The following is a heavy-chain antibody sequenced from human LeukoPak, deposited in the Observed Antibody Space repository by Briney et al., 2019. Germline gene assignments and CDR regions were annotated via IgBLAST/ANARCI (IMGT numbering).Heavy chain of an antibody. CDR2: ISSSGSYI. J-gene: IGHJ4*02. Sequence: GGSLRLSCAASRFTFSTYSMNWVRQAPGKGLEWVSFISSSGSYIYFADSVNGRFTISRDNAKNSLFLQMNSLRAEDTGLYYCARATTAKRGSEGYWGRGTLVTVSS. D-gene: IGHD4-11*01. CDR1: RFTFSTYS. V-gene: IGHV3-21*01. CDR3: ARATTAKRGSEGY.